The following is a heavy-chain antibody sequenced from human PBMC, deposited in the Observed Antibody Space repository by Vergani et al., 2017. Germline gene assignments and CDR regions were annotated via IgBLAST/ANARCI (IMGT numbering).Heavy chain of an antibody. CDR2: IDHTGRP. J-gene: IGHJ6*03. D-gene: IGHD4-11*01. V-gene: IGHV4-34*01. CDR1: GGSFTSYH. Sequence: QVQLQQWGGGLLKPSETLSLTCVVNGGSFTSYHWTWIRQSPGEGLEWVGDIDHTGRPDYNPSLKSRLTMSVDKSRNQFSLTLNSVTATDTAIYFCARVNTETNGHRYDYDYMDVWGQGTAVTVS. CDR3: ARVNTETNGHRYDYDYMDV.